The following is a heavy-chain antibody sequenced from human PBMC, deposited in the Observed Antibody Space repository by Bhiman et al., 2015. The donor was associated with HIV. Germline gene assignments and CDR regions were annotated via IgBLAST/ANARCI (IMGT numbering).Heavy chain of an antibody. Sequence: EVQLVESGGGLIQPGGSLRLSCAVSGFNVNSSFMSWVRQAPGKGLEWVSITYTSGNTYYADSVKGRFTVSRDNAKNSLYLQVNSLRAEDTAVYYCAREFTGYSSSNFDYWGQGTLVTVSS. CDR2: TYTSGNT. J-gene: IGHJ4*02. D-gene: IGHD6-13*01. CDR3: AREFTGYSSSNFDY. CDR1: GFNVNSSF. V-gene: IGHV3-66*03.